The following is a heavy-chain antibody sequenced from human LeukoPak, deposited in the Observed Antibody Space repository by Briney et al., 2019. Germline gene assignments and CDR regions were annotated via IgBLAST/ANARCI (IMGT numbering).Heavy chain of an antibody. D-gene: IGHD3-10*01. J-gene: IGHJ5*02. CDR3: ARGDYYGSGSYEVNWFDP. CDR1: GFTVSSNY. CDR2: IYSGGST. V-gene: IGHV3-66*01. Sequence: PGGSLRLSCAASGFTVSSNYMSWVRQAPGKGLEWVSVIYSGGSTYYPGSVKGRFTISRENAKNSLYLQMNSLRAGDTAVYYCARGDYYGSGSYEVNWFDPWGQGTLVTVSS.